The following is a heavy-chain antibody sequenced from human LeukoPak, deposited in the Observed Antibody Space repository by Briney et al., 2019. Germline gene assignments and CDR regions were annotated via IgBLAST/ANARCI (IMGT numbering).Heavy chain of an antibody. V-gene: IGHV3-53*01. D-gene: IGHD3-9*01. J-gene: IGHJ4*02. Sequence: PGGSLRLSCAASGFTVSSNYMSWVRQAPGKGLEWVSVIYSGGSTYYADSVKGRFTISRDNSKNTLYLQMNSLRAEDTAVYYCARDPGGGLTGYYDYWGQGTLVTVSS. CDR3: ARDPGGGLTGYYDY. CDR1: GFTVSSNY. CDR2: IYSGGST.